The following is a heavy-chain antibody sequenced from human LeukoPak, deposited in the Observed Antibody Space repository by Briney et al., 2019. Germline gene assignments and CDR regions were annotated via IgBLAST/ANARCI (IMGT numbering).Heavy chain of an antibody. CDR1: GGTFSSYA. CDR2: IIPIFGTA. J-gene: IGHJ5*02. D-gene: IGHD3-22*01. Sequence: SVTVSFKASGGTFSSYAISWVRQAPGQGLEWMGRIIPIFGTANYAQKFQGRVTITADKSTSTAYMELSSLRSEDTAVYYCARAYDSSGDWFDPWGQGTLVTVSS. V-gene: IGHV1-69*06. CDR3: ARAYDSSGDWFDP.